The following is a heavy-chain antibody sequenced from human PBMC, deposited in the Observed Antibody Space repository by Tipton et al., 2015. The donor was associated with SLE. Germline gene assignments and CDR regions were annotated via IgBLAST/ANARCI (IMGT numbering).Heavy chain of an antibody. D-gene: IGHD1-26*01. CDR3: AKASWGLLLYYFDY. V-gene: IGHV3-23*03. J-gene: IGHJ4*02. CDR1: GFTFSSYA. CDR2: IYSGGSST. Sequence: SLRLSCAASGFTFSSYAMSWVRQAPGKGLEWVSVIYSGGSSTYYADSVKGRFTISRDNSKNTLYLQMNGLRAEDTAVYYCAKASWGLLLYYFDYWGQGALVTVSS.